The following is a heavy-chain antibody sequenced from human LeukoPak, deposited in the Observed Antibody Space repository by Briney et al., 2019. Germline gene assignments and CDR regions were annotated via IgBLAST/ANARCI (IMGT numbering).Heavy chain of an antibody. J-gene: IGHJ6*03. D-gene: IGHD5-18*01. V-gene: IGHV5-51*01. CDR2: IYPGDSDT. Sequence: GESLKISCKGSGYSFTCYWIGWVRQMPGKGLEWMGIIYPGDSDTRYSPSFQGQVTISADKSISTAYLQWSSLKASDTAMYYCARVGYSYGFYYYYMDVWGKGTTVTVSS. CDR1: GYSFTCYW. CDR3: ARVGYSYGFYYYYMDV.